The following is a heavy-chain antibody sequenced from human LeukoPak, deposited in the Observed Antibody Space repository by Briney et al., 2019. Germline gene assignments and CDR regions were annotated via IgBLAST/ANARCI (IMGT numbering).Heavy chain of an antibody. V-gene: IGHV6-1*01. CDR1: GDSFSSNSAA. CDR2: TNYRCKWYN. CDR3: AREPGAGTGHFDY. J-gene: IGHJ4*02. Sequence: SQTLSLTCVISGDSFSSNSAAWNWIRQSPSRGLEWLGRTNYRCKWYNDYAVSVKSRITINPDTCKNQFSLELNYVTPEDTAVDYCAREPGAGTGHFDYWGQGTLVTVSS. D-gene: IGHD3-10*01.